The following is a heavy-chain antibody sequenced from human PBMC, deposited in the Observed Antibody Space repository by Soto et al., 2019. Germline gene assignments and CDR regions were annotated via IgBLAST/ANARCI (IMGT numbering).Heavy chain of an antibody. J-gene: IGHJ4*02. CDR1: GYTLTELS. D-gene: IGHD1-1*01. Sequence: VASVKVSCKVSGYTLTELSMHWVRQAPGKGLEWMGGFDPEDGETIYAQKFQGRVTMTEDTSTDTAYMELSSLRSEDTAVYYCATLRDWNGFRGVFDYWGQGTLVTVSS. CDR3: ATLRDWNGFRGVFDY. CDR2: FDPEDGET. V-gene: IGHV1-24*01.